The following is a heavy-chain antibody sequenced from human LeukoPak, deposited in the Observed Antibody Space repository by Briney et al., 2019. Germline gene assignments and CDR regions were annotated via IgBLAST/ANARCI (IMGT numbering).Heavy chain of an antibody. CDR3: ARLVGAGYDSSGVGY. CDR2: IYYSGST. D-gene: IGHD3-22*01. J-gene: IGHJ4*02. CDR1: GGSISSYY. V-gene: IGHV4-59*08. Sequence: SETLSLTCTVSGGSISSYYRSWIRQPPGKGLEWIGYIYYSGSTNYNPSLKSRVTISVDTSKNQFSLKLSSVTAADTAVYYCARLVGAGYDSSGVGYWGQGTLVTVSS.